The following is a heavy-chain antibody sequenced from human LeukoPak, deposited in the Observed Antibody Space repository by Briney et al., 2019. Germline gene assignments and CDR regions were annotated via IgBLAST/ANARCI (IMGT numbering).Heavy chain of an antibody. CDR1: GGSFSGYY. V-gene: IGHV4-34*01. CDR3: ARHKGQGSYYFDWFDP. D-gene: IGHD1-26*01. Sequence: PSETLSLTCAVYGGSFSGYYWSWIRQPPGKGLEWIGEINHSGSTNYNPSLKSRVTISVDTSKNQFSLKLSSVTAADTAVYYCARHKGQGSYYFDWFDPWGQGTLVTVSS. J-gene: IGHJ5*02. CDR2: INHSGST.